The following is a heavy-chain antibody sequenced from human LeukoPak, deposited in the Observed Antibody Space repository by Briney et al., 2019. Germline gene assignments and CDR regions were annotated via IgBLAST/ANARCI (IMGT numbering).Heavy chain of an antibody. Sequence: AGGSLRLSCAASGFTFSSYAMSWVRQAPGKGLEWVSAISGSGGSTYYADSVKGRFTISRDNSKNTLYLQMNSLRAEDTAVYYCAKDCYYDSSGYCIDYWGQGTLVTVSS. J-gene: IGHJ4*02. V-gene: IGHV3-23*01. CDR3: AKDCYYDSSGYCIDY. D-gene: IGHD3-22*01. CDR2: ISGSGGST. CDR1: GFTFSSYA.